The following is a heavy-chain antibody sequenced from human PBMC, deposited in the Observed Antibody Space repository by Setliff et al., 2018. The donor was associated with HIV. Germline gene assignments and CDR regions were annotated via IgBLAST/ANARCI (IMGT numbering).Heavy chain of an antibody. CDR3: ARHRVITGSFDS. CDR2: IYTTGRT. D-gene: IGHD3-10*01. J-gene: IGHJ4*02. Sequence: SETLSLTCTVSGDSFSTYYWTWIRQPAGKGLDWIGRIYTTGRTSYNPSLKNRVTMSIDSSRNQFSLKINSVTAADTAVYYCARHRVITGSFDSWSQGTLVTVSS. V-gene: IGHV4-4*07. CDR1: GDSFSTYY.